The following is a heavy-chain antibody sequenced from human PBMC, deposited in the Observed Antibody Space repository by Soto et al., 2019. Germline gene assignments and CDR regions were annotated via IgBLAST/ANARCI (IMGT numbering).Heavy chain of an antibody. CDR1: GGSISSGGYS. J-gene: IGHJ3*02. D-gene: IGHD4-17*01. CDR3: ARVDYGDYAHDAFDI. CDR2: IYHSGST. Sequence: QLQLQESGSGLVKPSQTLSLTCAVSGGSISSGGYSWSWIRQPPGKGLEWIGYIYHSGSTYYNPSLKSRVTISVDRSKNQFSLKLSSVTAADTAVYYCARVDYGDYAHDAFDIWGQGTMVTVSS. V-gene: IGHV4-30-2*01.